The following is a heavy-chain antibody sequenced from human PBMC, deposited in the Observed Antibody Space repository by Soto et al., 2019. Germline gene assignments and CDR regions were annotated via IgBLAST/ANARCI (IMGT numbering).Heavy chain of an antibody. CDR2: INHSGST. V-gene: IGHV4-34*01. CDR1: GGSFSGYY. J-gene: IGHJ6*02. Sequence: PSETLSLTCAVYGGSFSGYYWSWIRQPPGKGLEWIGEINHSGSTNYNPSLKRRVTISVGTSKNQFSLKLSSVTAADTAVYYCARGLELGIYYYYYGMDVWGQGTTVTVSS. CDR3: ARGLELGIYYYYYGMDV. D-gene: IGHD7-27*01.